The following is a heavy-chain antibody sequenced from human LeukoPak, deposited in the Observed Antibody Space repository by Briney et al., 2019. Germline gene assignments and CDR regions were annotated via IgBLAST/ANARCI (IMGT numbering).Heavy chain of an antibody. D-gene: IGHD3-22*01. V-gene: IGHV1-69*05. CDR1: GGTFSSYA. J-gene: IGHJ4*02. CDR3: ARGVAAGTYYYDSSGYSAYYFDY. CDR2: IIPIFGTA. Sequence: SVKVSCKASGGTFSSYAISWVRQAPGQGLEWMGRIIPIFGTANYAQKFQGRVTITTDESTGTAYTELSSLRSEDTAVYYCARGVAAGTYYYDSSGYSAYYFDYWGQGTLVTVSS.